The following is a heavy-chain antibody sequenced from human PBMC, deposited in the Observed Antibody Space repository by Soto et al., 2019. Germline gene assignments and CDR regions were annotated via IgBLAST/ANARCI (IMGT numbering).Heavy chain of an antibody. CDR3: ARQEYGDYVFLDY. D-gene: IGHD4-17*01. Sequence: SETLSLTCAVSGGSISSAGYSWNWIRQPPGEGLEWIGYIYYTGSTYYNPSLTSRVMMSVDTSKNQFSLKLSSVTAADTAVYYCARQEYGDYVFLDYWGQGTLVTVSS. J-gene: IGHJ4*02. V-gene: IGHV4-31*11. CDR2: IYYTGST. CDR1: GGSISSAGYS.